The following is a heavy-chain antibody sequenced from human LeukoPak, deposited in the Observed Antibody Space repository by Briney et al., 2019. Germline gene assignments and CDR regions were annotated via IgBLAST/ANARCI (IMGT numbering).Heavy chain of an antibody. Sequence: SETLSLTCTVSGGSISSYYWSWIRQPPGKGLEWIGYIYYSGSTNYNPSLKSRVTISVDTSKNQFSLKLSSVTAADTAVYYCARAHYVDTARTTNAFDIWGQGTMVTVSS. CDR2: IYYSGST. CDR1: GGSISSYY. V-gene: IGHV4-59*12. J-gene: IGHJ3*02. D-gene: IGHD5-18*01. CDR3: ARAHYVDTARTTNAFDI.